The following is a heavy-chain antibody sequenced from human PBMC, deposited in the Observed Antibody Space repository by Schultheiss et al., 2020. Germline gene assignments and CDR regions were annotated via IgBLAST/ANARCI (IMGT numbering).Heavy chain of an antibody. D-gene: IGHD2-15*01. CDR2: ISYDGSNK. V-gene: IGHV3-30*03. J-gene: IGHJ4*02. CDR1: GFSFGGFD. Sequence: GGSLRLSCAASGFSFGGFDMSWVRQAPGRGLEWVAVISYDGSNKYYADSVKGRFTISRDNSKNTLYLQMNSLRAEDTAVYYCARDDTLGGPGDYWGQGTLVTVSS. CDR3: ARDDTLGGPGDY.